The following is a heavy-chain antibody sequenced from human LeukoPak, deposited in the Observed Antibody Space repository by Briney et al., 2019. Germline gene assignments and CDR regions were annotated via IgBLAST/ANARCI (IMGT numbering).Heavy chain of an antibody. CDR2: SKTDGATT. D-gene: IGHD3-22*01. V-gene: IGHV3-15*01. J-gene: IGHJ4*02. Sequence: SKTDGATTDYAAPVKGRFTISRDDSKNTLYLQMNSLKTEDTAVYYCTTDEDYYDSSTNFDYWGQGTLVTVSS. CDR3: TTDEDYYDSSTNFDY.